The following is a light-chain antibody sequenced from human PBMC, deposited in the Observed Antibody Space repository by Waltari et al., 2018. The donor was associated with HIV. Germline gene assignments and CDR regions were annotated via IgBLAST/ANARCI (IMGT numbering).Light chain of an antibody. CDR1: TNDIGNYDY. J-gene: IGLJ3*02. Sequence: QSALTQPASVSGSPGQSITISCPGTTNDIGNYDYVSWYQHRPGKAPKLLIYDVTNRPSGVSARFSGSKSGNTASLSISGLQAEDEADYFCSSYRTYGTLVFGGGTKVTVL. V-gene: IGLV2-14*01. CDR3: SSYRTYGTLV. CDR2: DVT.